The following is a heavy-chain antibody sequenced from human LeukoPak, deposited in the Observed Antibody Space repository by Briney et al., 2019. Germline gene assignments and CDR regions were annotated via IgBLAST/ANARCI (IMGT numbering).Heavy chain of an antibody. Sequence: SETLSLTCAVSGGFISSSNWWSWVRQPPGKGLEWIGEIYHSGSTNYNPSLKSRVTISVDKSKNQFSLKLSSVTAADTAVYYCARIYVDTAMVRWFDPWGQGTLVTVSS. CDR3: ARIYVDTAMVRWFDP. CDR2: IYHSGST. J-gene: IGHJ5*02. CDR1: GGFISSSNW. V-gene: IGHV4-4*02. D-gene: IGHD5-18*01.